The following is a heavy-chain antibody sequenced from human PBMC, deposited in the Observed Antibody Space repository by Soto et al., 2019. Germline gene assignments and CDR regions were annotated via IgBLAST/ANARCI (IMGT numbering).Heavy chain of an antibody. D-gene: IGHD2-2*01. Sequence: SVKVSCKASGGTFSSYAISWVRQAPGQGLEWMGGIIPIFGTANYAQKFQGRVTITADESTSTAYMELSSLRSEDTAVYYCRRDWGLLYCSSTSCYGVYYYYGMDVWGQGTTVTVSS. CDR2: IIPIFGTA. CDR3: RRDWGLLYCSSTSCYGVYYYYGMDV. V-gene: IGHV1-69*13. CDR1: GGTFSSYA. J-gene: IGHJ6*02.